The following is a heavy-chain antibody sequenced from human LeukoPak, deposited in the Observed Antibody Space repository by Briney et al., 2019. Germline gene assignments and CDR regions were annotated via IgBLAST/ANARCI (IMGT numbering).Heavy chain of an antibody. D-gene: IGHD3-22*01. Sequence: GASLKISCKGSGYSFTSYWIGWVRQMPGKGLEWMGIIYPGDSDTRYSPSFQGQVTISADKSISTAYLQWSSLKASDTAMYYCARSSRGYYDSSGYYFDYWGQGTLVTVSS. V-gene: IGHV5-51*01. CDR2: IYPGDSDT. CDR3: ARSSRGYYDSSGYYFDY. CDR1: GYSFTSYW. J-gene: IGHJ4*02.